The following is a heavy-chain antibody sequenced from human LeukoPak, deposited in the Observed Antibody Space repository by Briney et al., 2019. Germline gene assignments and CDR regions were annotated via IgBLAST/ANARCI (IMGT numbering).Heavy chain of an antibody. CDR1: GFTFDDYT. J-gene: IGHJ5*02. Sequence: GGSLRLSCAASGFTFDDYTMHWARQAPGKGLEWVSLISWDGGSTYYADSVKGRFTISRDDSKNSLYLQMNSLRTEDTALYYCAKGGVWAVAGWFDPWGQGTLVTVSS. CDR2: ISWDGGST. V-gene: IGHV3-43*01. CDR3: AKGGVWAVAGWFDP. D-gene: IGHD6-13*01.